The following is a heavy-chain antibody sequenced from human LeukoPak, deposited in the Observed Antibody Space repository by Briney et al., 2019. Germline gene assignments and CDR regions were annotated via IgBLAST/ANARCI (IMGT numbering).Heavy chain of an antibody. CDR2: IKQDGGEK. Sequence: GGSLRLSCAASGVTFSSYWMSWVRQAPGKGLEWVSNIKQDGGEKYYVDSGKGRFTISRDNAKNSLYLQMNSLRDEDTAVYYCARDVCTVYYYYMDVWGKGTTVTVSS. CDR1: GVTFSSYW. CDR3: ARDVCTVYYYYMDV. D-gene: IGHD4-17*01. J-gene: IGHJ6*03. V-gene: IGHV3-7*01.